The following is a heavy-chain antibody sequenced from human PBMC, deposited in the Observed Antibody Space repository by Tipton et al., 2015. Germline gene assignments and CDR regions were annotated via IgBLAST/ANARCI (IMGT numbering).Heavy chain of an antibody. Sequence: SLRLSCAASGFAFSGYAMHWVRQPPGKGLEWVADISHDGSQKNYGNSVKGRFTISRGNSKNTLYLHMSSLGTDDTALSFCAKTNMAAAFDYWGRGTLVTVSS. CDR1: GFAFSGYA. D-gene: IGHD2/OR15-2a*01. V-gene: IGHV3-30*18. CDR3: AKTNMAAAFDY. J-gene: IGHJ4*02. CDR2: ISHDGSQK.